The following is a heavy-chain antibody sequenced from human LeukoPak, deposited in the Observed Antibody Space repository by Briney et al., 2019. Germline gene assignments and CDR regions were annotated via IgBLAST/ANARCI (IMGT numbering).Heavy chain of an antibody. J-gene: IGHJ4*02. D-gene: IGHD1-26*01. CDR3: ARDPIVGPTVLDY. V-gene: IGHV1-46*01. Sequence: ASVKVSCKASGYTFTSYYMHWVRQAPGQGLEWMGIINPSGGSTRYAQKFQGRVTMTRDMSTSTVYMELSSLRSEDTAVYYCARDPIVGPTVLDYWGQGTLVTVSS. CDR2: INPSGGST. CDR1: GYTFTSYY.